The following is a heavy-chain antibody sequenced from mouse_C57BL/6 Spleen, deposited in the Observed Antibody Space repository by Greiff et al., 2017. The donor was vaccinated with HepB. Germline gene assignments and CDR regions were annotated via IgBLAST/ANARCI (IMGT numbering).Heavy chain of an antibody. Sequence: VQLQQSGPELVKPGASVKISCKASGYSFTGYYMNWVKQSPEKSLEWIGEINPSTGGTTYNQKFKAKATLTVDKSSSTAYMQLKSLTSEDSAVYYCARSEGYGSSYGFAYWGQGTLVTVSA. D-gene: IGHD1-1*01. V-gene: IGHV1-42*01. CDR3: ARSEGYGSSYGFAY. CDR1: GYSFTGYY. CDR2: INPSTGGT. J-gene: IGHJ3*01.